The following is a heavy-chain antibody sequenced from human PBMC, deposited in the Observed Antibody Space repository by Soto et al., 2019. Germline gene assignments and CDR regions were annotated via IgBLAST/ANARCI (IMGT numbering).Heavy chain of an antibody. CDR1: GGTFSSYA. D-gene: IGHD5-18*01. Sequence: QVQLVQSGAEVKKPGSSVKVSCKASGGTFSSYAISWVRQAPGQGLEWIGGIIPIFGTPNYAQKFQGRVTSTADDSTSTAYMELGSLRSEDTAVYYCAKDHGYRYGNYYYYGMDVWGQGTTVTVSS. CDR3: AKDHGYRYGNYYYYGMDV. V-gene: IGHV1-69*12. CDR2: IIPIFGTP. J-gene: IGHJ6*02.